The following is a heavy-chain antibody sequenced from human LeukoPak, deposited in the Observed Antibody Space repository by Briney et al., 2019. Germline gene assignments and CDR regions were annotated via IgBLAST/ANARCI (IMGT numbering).Heavy chain of an antibody. V-gene: IGHV3-21*01. CDR2: ISSSSSYI. CDR3: ARINRAGYFQH. J-gene: IGHJ1*01. CDR1: GFTFSSYS. Sequence: PGGSLRLSCAVSGFTFSSYSMNWVRQAPGKGLEWVSSISSSSSYIYYADSVKGRFTISRDNAKNSLYLQMNSLRAEDTAVYYCARINRAGYFQHWGQGTLVTVSS.